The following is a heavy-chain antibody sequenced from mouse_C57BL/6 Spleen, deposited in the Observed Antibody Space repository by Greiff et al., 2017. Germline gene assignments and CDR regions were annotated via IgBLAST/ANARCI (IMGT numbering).Heavy chain of an antibody. CDR1: GYAFSSSW. J-gene: IGHJ2*01. Sequence: VQVVESGPELVKPGASVKISCKASGYAFSSSWMNWVKQRPGKGLEWIGRIYPGDGDTNYNGKFKGKATLTADKSSSTAYMQLSSLTSEDSAVYFCARRGYDGYYGDFDYWGQGTTLTVSS. CDR2: IYPGDGDT. D-gene: IGHD2-3*01. V-gene: IGHV1-82*01. CDR3: ARRGYDGYYGDFDY.